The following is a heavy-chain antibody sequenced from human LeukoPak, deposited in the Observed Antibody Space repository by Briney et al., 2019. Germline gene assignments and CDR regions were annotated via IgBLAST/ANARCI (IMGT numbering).Heavy chain of an antibody. Sequence: HPGGSLRLSCAASGFTFSSYWMNWARQAPGKGLEWVASINHNGNVNYYVDSMKGRFTISRDNAKNSLYLQMSNLRAEDTAVYFCARGGGLDVWGQGATVTVSS. CDR1: GFTFSSYW. CDR2: INHNGNVN. CDR3: ARGGGLDV. J-gene: IGHJ6*02. V-gene: IGHV3-7*03. D-gene: IGHD3-16*01.